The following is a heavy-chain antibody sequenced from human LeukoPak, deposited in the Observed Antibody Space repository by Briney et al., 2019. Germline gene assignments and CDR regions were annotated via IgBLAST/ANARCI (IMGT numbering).Heavy chain of an antibody. D-gene: IGHD4-17*01. J-gene: IGHJ4*02. CDR3: ERYGNYGDFDY. V-gene: IGHV1-2*02. CDR2: INPNSGGT. CDR1: GYTFTDYY. Sequence: ASVTVSFKASGYTFTDYYMHWVRQAPGQGLAWMGWINPNSGGTNYEQKFQGRVTMTRDTSISTAYMELSRLRSDDTAVYYCERYGNYGDFDYWGQGTLVTVSS.